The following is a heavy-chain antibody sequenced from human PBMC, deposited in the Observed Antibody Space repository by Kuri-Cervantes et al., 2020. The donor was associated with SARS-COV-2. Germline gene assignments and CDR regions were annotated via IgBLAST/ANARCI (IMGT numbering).Heavy chain of an antibody. V-gene: IGHV1-18*01. CDR1: GYTSTSYG. Sequence: ASVKVSCKASGYTSTSYGISWVRQAPGQGLEWMGWISAYNGNTNYAQKLQGRVTMTTDTSTSTAYMELRSLRSDDTAVYYCARDLLLYSSGVQSPFDYWGQGTLVTVSS. CDR2: ISAYNGNT. CDR3: ARDLLLYSSGVQSPFDY. D-gene: IGHD3-22*01. J-gene: IGHJ4*02.